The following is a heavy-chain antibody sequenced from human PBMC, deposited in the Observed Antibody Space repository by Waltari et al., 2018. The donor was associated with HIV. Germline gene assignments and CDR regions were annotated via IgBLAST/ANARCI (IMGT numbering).Heavy chain of an antibody. Sequence: QLQLQESGPGLVKPSETLSLTCTVSGGSMRRRYYYWGWIRQPPEKGLEWIGTIHFSGSTYYNPSLESRVTVSIDTSKNQFSLKLNYVTATDTAVYYCVRHYGMPTSPPGYWGQGALVTVSS. J-gene: IGHJ4*02. D-gene: IGHD1-1*01. V-gene: IGHV4-39*01. CDR2: IHFSGST. CDR1: GGSMRRRYYY. CDR3: VRHYGMPTSPPGY.